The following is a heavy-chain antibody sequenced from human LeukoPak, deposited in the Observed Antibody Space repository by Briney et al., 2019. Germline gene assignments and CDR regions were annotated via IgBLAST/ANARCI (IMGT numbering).Heavy chain of an antibody. J-gene: IGHJ5*02. CDR2: VYYSGST. D-gene: IGHD4-17*01. Sequence: PGGSLRLSCAASGFTFSSYWMHWVRQAPGKGLEWIGYVYYSGSTNYNPSLKSRVTISLDTSKNQFSLNLNSMTAADTAVYYCARRVKTAATTSGDNWLDPWGQGTLVTVSS. CDR3: ARRVKTAATTSGDNWLDP. V-gene: IGHV4-59*08. CDR1: GFTFSSYW.